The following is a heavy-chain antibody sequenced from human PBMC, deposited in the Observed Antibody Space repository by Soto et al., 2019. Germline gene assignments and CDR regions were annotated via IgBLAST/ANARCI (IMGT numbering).Heavy chain of an antibody. CDR2: INPSGGST. Sequence: ASVKVCCKASGYTFTSYYMQWVRQAPEQGLEWMGIINPSGGSTSYAQKFQGRVTMTRDTSTSTVYMELSSLRSEDTAVYYCARDRRYDFWSKGDAFDIWGQGTMVTVSS. CDR1: GYTFTSYY. V-gene: IGHV1-46*01. CDR3: ARDRRYDFWSKGDAFDI. D-gene: IGHD3-3*01. J-gene: IGHJ3*02.